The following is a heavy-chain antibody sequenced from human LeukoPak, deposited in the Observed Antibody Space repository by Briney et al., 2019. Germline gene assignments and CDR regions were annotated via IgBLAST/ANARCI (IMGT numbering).Heavy chain of an antibody. D-gene: IGHD3-16*01. J-gene: IGHJ1*01. CDR1: GYDFSGYS. V-gene: IGHV1-2*02. CDR2: IDPNSGAT. CDR3: ARRNDVWGSSTLVSFGV. Sequence: GASVKVSCKVSGYDFSGYSWHWVRQAPGQGPEWMGWIDPNSGATGHAQKFQGRVTMTGDTSISTAYMELINVRPDDTAIYYCARRNDVWGSSTLVSFGVWGQGTLVIVSS.